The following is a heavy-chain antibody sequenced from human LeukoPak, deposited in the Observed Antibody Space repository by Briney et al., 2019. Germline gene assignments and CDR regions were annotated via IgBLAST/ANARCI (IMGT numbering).Heavy chain of an antibody. J-gene: IGHJ4*02. CDR1: GFNFTSYA. CDR2: ISGSGGST. D-gene: IGHD3-16*01. V-gene: IGHV3-23*01. Sequence: GGSLRPSCAASGFNFTSYAMIWLRQAPGKGVEWVAGISGSGGSTYYSDPVKGGFTISRDTYDKTLHLDMSTLTTDDTALYFCAKLGAYRVYSFIDFWGRGTPVTVSS. CDR3: AKLGAYRVYSFIDF.